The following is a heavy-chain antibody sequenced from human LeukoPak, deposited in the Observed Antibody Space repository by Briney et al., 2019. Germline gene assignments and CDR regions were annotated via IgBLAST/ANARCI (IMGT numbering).Heavy chain of an antibody. CDR1: GGSISSSSYY. J-gene: IGHJ4*02. V-gene: IGHV4-39*01. CDR2: IYYTGST. CDR3: ARQTGSGLFILP. Sequence: PSETLSLTCTVSGGSISSSSYYWGWIRQPPGKGLEWIGSIYYTGSTYYNPSLKSRVTISVDTSKNQFSLKLSSVTAADTAVYYCARQTGSGLFILPGGQGTLVTVSS. D-gene: IGHD3/OR15-3a*01.